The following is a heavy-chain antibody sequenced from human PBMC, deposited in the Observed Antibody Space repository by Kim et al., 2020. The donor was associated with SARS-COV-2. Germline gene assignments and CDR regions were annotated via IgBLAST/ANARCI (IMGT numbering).Heavy chain of an antibody. CDR3: AKDTGGWVRGVINWFDP. J-gene: IGHJ5*02. V-gene: IGHV3-23*01. Sequence: GGSLRLSCAASGFTFSSYAMSWVRQAPGKGLEWVSAISGSGGSTYYADSVKGRFTISRDNSKNTLYLQMNSLRAEDTAVYYCAKDTGGWVRGVINWFDPWGQGTLVTVSS. CDR2: ISGSGGST. D-gene: IGHD3-10*01. CDR1: GFTFSSYA.